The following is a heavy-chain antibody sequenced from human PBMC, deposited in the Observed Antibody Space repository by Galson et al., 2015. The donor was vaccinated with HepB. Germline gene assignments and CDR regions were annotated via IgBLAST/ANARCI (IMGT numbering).Heavy chain of an antibody. CDR3: ARQHSSGCLDY. CDR1: GFTFDDYA. J-gene: IGHJ4*02. D-gene: IGHD3-22*01. V-gene: IGHV3-9*01. CDR2: ISWNSGSI. Sequence: SLRLSCAASGFTFDDYAMHWVRQAPGKGLEWVSGISWNSGSIGYADSVKGRFTISRDNAKNSLYLQMNSLRAEDTAIYYCARQHSSGCLDYWGQGTLVTVSS.